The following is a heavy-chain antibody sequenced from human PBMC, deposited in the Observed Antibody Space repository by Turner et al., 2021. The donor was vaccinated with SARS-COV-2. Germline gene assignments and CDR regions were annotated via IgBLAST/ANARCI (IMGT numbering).Heavy chain of an antibody. D-gene: IGHD2-2*02. J-gene: IGHJ4*02. CDR2: INPNSGGT. Sequence: QVQLVPSGAEVNKPGASVKVSCKASGYTFTGYYMHWVRQAPGQGLEWMGWINPNSGGTNYAQKFQGRVTMTRDMSISTAYMELSRLRSDDTAVYYCARSIVVVPAAISYWGQGTLVTVSS. CDR3: ARSIVVVPAAISY. V-gene: IGHV1-2*02. CDR1: GYTFTGYY.